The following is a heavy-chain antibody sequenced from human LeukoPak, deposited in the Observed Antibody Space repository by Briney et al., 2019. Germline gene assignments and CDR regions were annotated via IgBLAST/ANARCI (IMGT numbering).Heavy chain of an antibody. CDR1: GFTFSSFN. CDR3: AKALRLGRRGSYGMAV. D-gene: IGHD3-9*01. V-gene: IGHV3-30*18. J-gene: IGHJ6*02. Sequence: GGSLRLSCAASGFTFSSFNMHWVRQAPGKGLEWVAVIAYDGTNTYYAESVKGRFTISRDNSKKTLYLQMNNLRGADTAVYSCAKALRLGRRGSYGMAVWGQGPTVTVSS. CDR2: IAYDGTNT.